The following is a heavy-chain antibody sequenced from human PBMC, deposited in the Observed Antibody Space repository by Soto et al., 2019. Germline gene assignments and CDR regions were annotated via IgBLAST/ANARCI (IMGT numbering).Heavy chain of an antibody. CDR1: GFSVNSDY. CDR2: IYNVGST. Sequence: GGSLRLSCVASGFSVNSDYVNWVRQAPGKGLEWVPVIYNVGSTYYADSVKGRFTLSRDSSKNTGNLQMNSLRPEDTAVYYCAIAGRYYDENNGRWVAYYGMDVWGQGTTVTVSS. J-gene: IGHJ6*02. D-gene: IGHD3-10*01. V-gene: IGHV3-66*01. CDR3: AIAGRYYDENNGRWVAYYGMDV.